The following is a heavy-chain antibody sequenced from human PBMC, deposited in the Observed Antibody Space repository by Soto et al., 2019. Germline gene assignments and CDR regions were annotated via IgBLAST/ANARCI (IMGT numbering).Heavy chain of an antibody. CDR3: ARAGQYCTTGTCYPASMGV. Sequence: EVQLVESGGGLVQPGGSLRLSCSASGFTVSSSYINWVRQAPGKGLEWVSTFYSGGKTYYADSVKGRFTISRHSSENTLYLQMNSLRSEVTAVYYCARAGQYCTTGTCYPASMGVWGEGTTVTVSS. D-gene: IGHD2-15*01. J-gene: IGHJ6*04. CDR1: GFTVSSSY. CDR2: FYSGGKT. V-gene: IGHV3-53*04.